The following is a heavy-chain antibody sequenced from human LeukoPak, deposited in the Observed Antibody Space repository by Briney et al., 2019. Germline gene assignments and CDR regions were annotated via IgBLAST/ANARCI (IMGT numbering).Heavy chain of an antibody. CDR2: ISYDGSNK. J-gene: IGHJ6*02. V-gene: IGHV3-30*18. D-gene: IGHD3-10*01. CDR3: AKGYYGSGSYIFSSYYYGMDV. Sequence: GGSLRLSCAASGFTFSSYGMHWVRQAPGNGLEWVAVISYDGSNKYYADSVKGRFTISRDNSKNTLYLQMNSLRAEDTAVYYCAKGYYGSGSYIFSSYYYGMDVWGQGTTVTVSS. CDR1: GFTFSSYG.